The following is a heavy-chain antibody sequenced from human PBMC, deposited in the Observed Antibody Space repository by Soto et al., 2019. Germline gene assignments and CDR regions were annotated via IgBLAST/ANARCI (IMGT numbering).Heavy chain of an antibody. J-gene: IGHJ4*02. V-gene: IGHV1-2*02. D-gene: IGHD1-26*01. Sequence: ASVKVSCKASGYTFTGHYIHWVRQAPEQGPEWMGEIGPESGATRYAQKFQGRVTMTRDMSITTVYMELDNLSPDDTAVYYCGRGRSGQIVVFYWGQGTPVTVSS. CDR2: IGPESGAT. CDR3: GRGRSGQIVVFY. CDR1: GYTFTGHY.